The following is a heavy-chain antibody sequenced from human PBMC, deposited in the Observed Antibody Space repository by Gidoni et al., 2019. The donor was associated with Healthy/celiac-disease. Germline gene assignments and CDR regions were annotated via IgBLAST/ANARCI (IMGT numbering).Heavy chain of an antibody. CDR1: GGSISSSSYY. J-gene: IGHJ6*02. CDR3: ARDPRHSGYGPRWYYYYYGMDV. Sequence: QLQLQESGPGLGKHSETTSLTCTVPGGSISSSSYYWGGIRQPPGKGLEWIGSIYYSGSTYYNPSLKSRVTISVDTSKNQFSLKLSSVTAADTAVYYCARDPRHSGYGPRWYYYYYGMDVWGQGTTVTVSS. D-gene: IGHD5-12*01. V-gene: IGHV4-39*07. CDR2: IYYSGST.